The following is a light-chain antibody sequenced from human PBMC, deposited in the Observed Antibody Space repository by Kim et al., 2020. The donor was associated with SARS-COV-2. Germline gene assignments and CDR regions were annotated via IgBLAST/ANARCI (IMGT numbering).Light chain of an antibody. CDR1: SGSIASNY. J-gene: IGLJ3*02. CDR3: QSYDSSNRWV. V-gene: IGLV6-57*03. Sequence: NFMLTQPHSVLESPGKTVTISCTRSSGSIASNYVQWYQQRPGSAPTTVIYEDNQRPSGVPDRFSGSIDSSSNSASLTISGLKTEDEADYYCQSYDSSNRWVFGGGTQLTVL. CDR2: EDN.